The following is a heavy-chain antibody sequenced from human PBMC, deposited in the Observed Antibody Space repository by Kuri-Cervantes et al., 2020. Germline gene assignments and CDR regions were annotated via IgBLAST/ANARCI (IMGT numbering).Heavy chain of an antibody. CDR1: GFTFSDYY. Sequence: GGSLRLSCAASGFTFSDYYMSWIRQAPGKGLEWVSYISSSGSTIYYADSVEGRFTISRDNAKNSLYLQMNSLRAEDTAVYYCASHLAGKTLPVPADRAAGKEEVDYWGQGTLVTVSS. J-gene: IGHJ4*02. CDR2: ISSSGSTI. D-gene: IGHD6-13*01. CDR3: ASHLAGKTLPVPADRAAGKEEVDY. V-gene: IGHV3-11*01.